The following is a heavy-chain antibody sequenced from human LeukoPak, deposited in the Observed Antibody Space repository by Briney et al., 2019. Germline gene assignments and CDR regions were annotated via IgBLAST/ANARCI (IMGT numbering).Heavy chain of an antibody. Sequence: SETLSLTCAVYGGSFSGYYWSWIRQPPGRGLEWIGEINHSGSTNYNPSLKSRVTISVDTSKNQFSLKLSSVTAADTAVYYCARRYDYIPSWFDPWGQGTLVTVSS. CDR1: GGSFSGYY. D-gene: IGHD4-4*01. CDR2: INHSGST. J-gene: IGHJ5*02. V-gene: IGHV4-34*01. CDR3: ARRYDYIPSWFDP.